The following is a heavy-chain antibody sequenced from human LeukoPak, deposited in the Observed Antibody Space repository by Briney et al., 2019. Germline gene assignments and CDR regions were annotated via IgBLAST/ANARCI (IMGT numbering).Heavy chain of an antibody. CDR3: ARGRYDFYSGQSPFDP. CDR1: GGSFSGYY. D-gene: IGHD3-3*01. J-gene: IGHJ5*02. Sequence: PSETLSLTCAVYGGSFSGYYWSWIRQPPGKGLEWIGEINHSGSTNYNPSLKSRVTISVDTSKNQFSLKLSSVTAADTAVYYCARGRYDFYSGQSPFDPWGQGTLVTVSS. V-gene: IGHV4-34*01. CDR2: INHSGST.